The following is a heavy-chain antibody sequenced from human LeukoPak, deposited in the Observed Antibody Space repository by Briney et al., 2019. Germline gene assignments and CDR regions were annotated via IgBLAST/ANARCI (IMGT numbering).Heavy chain of an antibody. D-gene: IGHD3-22*01. V-gene: IGHV3-23*01. J-gene: IGHJ4*02. CDR2: ISGSGGST. Sequence: GGSLRLSCAASGFTFSSYAMSRVRQAPGKGLEWVSAISGSGGSTYYADSVKGRFTISRDKSKNTLYLQMNSLRAEDTAVYYCAKDYDSSGYNHGFDYWGQGTLVTVSS. CDR1: GFTFSSYA. CDR3: AKDYDSSGYNHGFDY.